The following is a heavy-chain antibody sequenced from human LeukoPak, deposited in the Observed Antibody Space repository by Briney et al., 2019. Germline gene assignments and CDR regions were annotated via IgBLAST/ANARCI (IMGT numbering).Heavy chain of an antibody. V-gene: IGHV1-46*01. CDR3: ARDHYHKIHSVMVAAPDF. D-gene: IGHD2-21*02. CDR2: INPTGGST. Sequence: ASVKVSCKAFGYIFTSYYMHGVRQAPGEGVEWMGIINPTGGSTSYAQKFQGRVTMTRDTSTSTVYMELSSLRSEDTAVYYCARDHYHKIHSVMVAAPDFWGQGTLVIVSS. J-gene: IGHJ4*02. CDR1: GYIFTSYY.